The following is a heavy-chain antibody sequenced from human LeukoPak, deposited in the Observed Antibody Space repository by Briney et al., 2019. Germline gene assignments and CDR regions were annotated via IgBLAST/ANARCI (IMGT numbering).Heavy chain of an antibody. Sequence: SVKVSCRASGGTFSNFAISWVRQGPGQGLEWMGGIIPIFGTTTCAHKFQGRVTISADESTTTAYLHLSSLSSEDTAVYYCARGITALRFLEWTYWGQGTLVTVSS. CDR2: IIPIFGTT. J-gene: IGHJ1*01. D-gene: IGHD3-3*01. CDR1: GGTFSNFA. CDR3: ARGITALRFLEWTY. V-gene: IGHV1-69*13.